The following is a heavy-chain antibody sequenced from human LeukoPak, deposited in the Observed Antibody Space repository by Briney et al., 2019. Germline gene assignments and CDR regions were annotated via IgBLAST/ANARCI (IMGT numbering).Heavy chain of an antibody. CDR3: ARVVVVPAAIQVDY. D-gene: IGHD2-2*01. J-gene: IGHJ4*02. V-gene: IGHV3-30*02. CDR2: IRYDGSSK. CDR1: GFTFSSYG. Sequence: GGSLRLSCAASGFTFSSYGMHWVRQAPGKGLEWVAFIRYDGSSKYYADSVKGRFTISRDNAKNSLYLQVNSLRAEDTAVYYCARVVVVPAAIQVDYWGQGTLVTVSS.